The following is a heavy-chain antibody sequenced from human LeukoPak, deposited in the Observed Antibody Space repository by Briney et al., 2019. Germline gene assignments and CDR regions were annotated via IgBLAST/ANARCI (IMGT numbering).Heavy chain of an antibody. Sequence: GRSLRLSCAASGFTFSSYAMHWVRQAPGKGLEWVAVISYDGSNKYYADSVKGRFTISRDNSKNTLHLQMNSLRAEDTAVYYCARDSSGPLHAWGQGTLVTVSS. V-gene: IGHV3-30*04. CDR3: ARDSSGPLHA. CDR1: GFTFSSYA. J-gene: IGHJ5*02. CDR2: ISYDGSNK. D-gene: IGHD6-19*01.